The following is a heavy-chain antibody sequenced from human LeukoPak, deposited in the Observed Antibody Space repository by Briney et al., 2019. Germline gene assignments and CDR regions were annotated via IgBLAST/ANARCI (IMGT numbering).Heavy chain of an antibody. CDR2: LNSDGSIT. D-gene: IGHD4-17*01. Sequence: SGGSLRLSCAASGFTFSTYWMHWVRQAPGKGLVWVSGLNSDGSITGYVDSVKGRFTISRDNAKNTLYLQMNSLRAEDTAVYYCARDRDYGDLIDYWGQGTLVTVSS. V-gene: IGHV3-74*01. J-gene: IGHJ4*02. CDR3: ARDRDYGDLIDY. CDR1: GFTFSTYW.